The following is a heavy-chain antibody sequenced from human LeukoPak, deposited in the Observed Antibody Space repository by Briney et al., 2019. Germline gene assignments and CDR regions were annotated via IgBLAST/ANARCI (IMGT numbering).Heavy chain of an antibody. D-gene: IGHD3-10*01. CDR3: ARALLWFGEPSHIDY. V-gene: IGHV1-18*01. CDR2: ITAYNDNT. Sequence: GASVKVSCKASGYTFTSYGISWVRQAPGQGLEWMGWITAYNDNTNYAQKLQSRVTMTTDTSTSTAYMELRSLRSDDTAVYYCARALLWFGEPSHIDYWGQGTLDPASS. J-gene: IGHJ4*02. CDR1: GYTFTSYG.